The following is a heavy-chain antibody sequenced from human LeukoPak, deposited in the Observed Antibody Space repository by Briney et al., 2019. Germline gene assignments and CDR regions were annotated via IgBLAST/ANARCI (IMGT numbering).Heavy chain of an antibody. D-gene: IGHD6-19*01. J-gene: IGHJ3*02. V-gene: IGHV4-4*07. CDR2: IYTIGNT. Sequence: SETLSLTCTVSGGSISNYYWSWIRQPAGKGLEWIGRIYTIGNTNYNPPLSSRVTISIDTSKNQFSLKLNSMTAADSAVYYCARPREQWLGNDAFDIWGQGTMVTVSS. CDR3: ARPREQWLGNDAFDI. CDR1: GGSISNYY.